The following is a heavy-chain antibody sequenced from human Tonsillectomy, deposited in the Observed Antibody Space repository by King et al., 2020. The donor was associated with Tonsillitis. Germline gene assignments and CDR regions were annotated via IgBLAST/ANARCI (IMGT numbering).Heavy chain of an antibody. V-gene: IGHV4-30-2*01. CDR1: GGSISSRGYS. CDR2: MHHSGST. CDR3: AKGPDHTFDY. D-gene: IGHD1-14*01. J-gene: IGHJ4*02. Sequence: QLQESGAGLVKPSQTLSLTCAVSGGSISSRGYSWSWIRQPPGKGLECIGYMHHSGSTYYNPSLNSRVTISVDRTNNQFSLNLNSLTAADTAVYYCAKGPDHTFDYWRQGTLVTVSS.